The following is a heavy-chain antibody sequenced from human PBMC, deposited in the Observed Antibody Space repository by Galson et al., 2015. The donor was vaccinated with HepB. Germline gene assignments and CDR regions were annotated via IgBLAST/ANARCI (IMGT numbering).Heavy chain of an antibody. CDR1: GGSVSSGSYY. Sequence: ETLSLTCTVSGGSVSSGSYYWSWIRQPPGKGLEWIGYIYYSGSTNYNPSLKSRVTISVDTSKNQFSLKLSSVTAADTAVYYCARDPIVVVTSYYYGMDVWGQGTTVTVSS. CDR3: ARDPIVVVTSYYYGMDV. D-gene: IGHD2-21*02. CDR2: IYYSGST. V-gene: IGHV4-61*01. J-gene: IGHJ6*02.